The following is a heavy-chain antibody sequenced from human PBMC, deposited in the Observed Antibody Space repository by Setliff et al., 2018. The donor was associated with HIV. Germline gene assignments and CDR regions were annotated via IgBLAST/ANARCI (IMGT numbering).Heavy chain of an antibody. V-gene: IGHV3-53*01. CDR3: AKGVKWRDP. CDR2: IYSDGRA. J-gene: IGHJ5*02. D-gene: IGHD2-8*01. Sequence: GGSLRLSCAASGFTVSDTHMTWVRQAPGKGLEWVSFIYSDGRAYYAESVKGRFTISRDDSKNTLYLQMHSLRVEDTAAYYCAKGVKWRDPWGRGIQVTVSS. CDR1: GFTVSDTH.